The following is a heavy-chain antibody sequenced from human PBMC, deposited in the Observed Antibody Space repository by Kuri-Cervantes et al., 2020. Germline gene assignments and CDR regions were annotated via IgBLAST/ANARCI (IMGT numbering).Heavy chain of an antibody. V-gene: IGHV3-33*08. D-gene: IGHD6-13*01. J-gene: IGHJ4*02. CDR3: SRDGGRSTIAPADPFDY. Sequence: GGSLRLSCAASGFTFSSYAMSWVRQAPGKGLEWVAVIWYDGSYKYYADSVKGRFTISRDNSKNTLYLQMNSLRAEDTAVYYCSRDGGRSTIAPADPFDYWGQGTLVTVSS. CDR2: IWYDGSYK. CDR1: GFTFSSYA.